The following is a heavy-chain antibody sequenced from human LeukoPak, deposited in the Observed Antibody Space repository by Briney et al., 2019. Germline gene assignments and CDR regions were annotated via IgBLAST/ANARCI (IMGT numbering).Heavy chain of an antibody. CDR3: ARDMDCSSTSCYESGPDY. CDR2: ISYDGTEK. D-gene: IGHD2-2*01. J-gene: IGHJ4*02. Sequence: GGSLRLSCAASGLSFSSYAMHWVRQAPGKGLEWVAVISYDGTEKYYGDSVKGRFTISRDNSKNTLYLQMNSLRAEDTALYYCARDMDCSSTSCYESGPDYWGQGTLVTVSS. V-gene: IGHV3-30-3*01. CDR1: GLSFSSYA.